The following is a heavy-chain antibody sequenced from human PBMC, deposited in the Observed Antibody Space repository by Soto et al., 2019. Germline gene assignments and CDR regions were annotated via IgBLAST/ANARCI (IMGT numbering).Heavy chain of an antibody. CDR3: ARGDCSGGSCDFDY. CDR1: GGSLSSYY. D-gene: IGHD2-15*01. Sequence: PSETPSLTCTVSGGSLSSYYLSWVRQPPGKGLEWIGYIYYSGSTNYNPSLKSRVTISVDTSNNQFSLKLSSVTAADTAVYYCARGDCSGGSCDFDYWGQGTLVTVSS. V-gene: IGHV4-59*08. CDR2: IYYSGST. J-gene: IGHJ4*02.